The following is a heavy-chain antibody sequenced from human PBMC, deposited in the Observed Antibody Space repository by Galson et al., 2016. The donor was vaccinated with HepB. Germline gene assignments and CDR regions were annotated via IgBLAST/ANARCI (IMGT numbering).Heavy chain of an antibody. D-gene: IGHD6-25*01. CDR2: INPSGGNI. J-gene: IGHJ6*02. CDR1: GFTFNTYE. Sequence: SLRLSCAASGFTFNTYEMNWVRPASGKGLEWIAYINPSGGNIYYADSLKGRFTLSRDNAKNLHYLQMNSLRAEDTALYYRARDRIAAAVYYYGMDVWGQGATVTV. CDR3: ARDRIAAAVYYYGMDV. V-gene: IGHV3-48*03.